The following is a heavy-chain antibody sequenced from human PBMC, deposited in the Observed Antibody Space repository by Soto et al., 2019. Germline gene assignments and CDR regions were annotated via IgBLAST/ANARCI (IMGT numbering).Heavy chain of an antibody. Sequence: GGSLRLSCAASGFTFGNSWMHWVRQAPGKGLEWVSRMNSDGSTTNYADSVKGRFTVSRDNAKYTLYLQMNSLRAEDTAVYYCATAEVDYWGPGTLVTLSS. V-gene: IGHV3-74*01. CDR2: MNSDGSTT. CDR1: GFTFGNSW. J-gene: IGHJ4*02. CDR3: ATAEVDY.